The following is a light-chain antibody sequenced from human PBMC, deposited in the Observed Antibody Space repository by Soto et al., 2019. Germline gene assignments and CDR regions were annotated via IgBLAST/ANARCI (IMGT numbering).Light chain of an antibody. CDR2: GAS. Sequence: EIAMTQSPATLSVSPGERATLSCRASQSVGRNLAWYQQRPGQAPRLLIHGASARPSGVPARLSGSGSGTDFTLTIISLQSEHFAVYYYQQYSDSPITFGRGTTEHLK. V-gene: IGKV3-15*01. J-gene: IGKJ3*01. CDR1: QSVGRN. CDR3: QQYSDSPIT.